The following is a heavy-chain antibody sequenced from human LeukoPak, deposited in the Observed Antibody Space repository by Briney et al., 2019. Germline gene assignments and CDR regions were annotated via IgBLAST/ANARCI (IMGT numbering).Heavy chain of an antibody. D-gene: IGHD3-22*01. CDR1: GGSISSYY. J-gene: IGHJ3*02. CDR3: ARRRYYDADAFDI. V-gene: IGHV4-59*08. Sequence: SETLSLTCTVSGGSISSYYWSWIRQPPGKGLEWIGYIYYSGSTNYNPSLKSRVTISVDTSKNQFSLKLSSVTAADTAVYYCARRRYYDADAFDIWSQGTMVTVSS. CDR2: IYYSGST.